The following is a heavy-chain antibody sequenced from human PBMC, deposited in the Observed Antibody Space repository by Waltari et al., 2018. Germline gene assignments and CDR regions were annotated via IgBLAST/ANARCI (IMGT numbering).Heavy chain of an antibody. V-gene: IGHV3-23*01. CDR3: AKPFYNWDDPLDS. CDR1: GFTFKRYA. CDR2: ISISDAT. J-gene: IGHJ4*02. D-gene: IGHD1-20*01. Sequence: QLLESGGGLVQPGGSLKLSSGVSGFTFKRYAINWVRRAPGTGLQWVAAISISDATYHADSVKGRFTISRDTSKDTVYLQMNSLRVEDTAVYYCAKPFYNWDDPLDSWGQGTLVTVSS.